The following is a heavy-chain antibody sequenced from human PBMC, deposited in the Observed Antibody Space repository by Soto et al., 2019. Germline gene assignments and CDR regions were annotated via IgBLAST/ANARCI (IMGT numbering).Heavy chain of an antibody. CDR3: ARGGVS. CDR2: IVGSGRSA. V-gene: IGHV3-23*01. CDR1: GFTFSNYA. J-gene: IGHJ4*02. Sequence: PGGSLRLSCTASGFTFSNYALSWVRQSPGKGLEWVSAIVGSGRSAYYADSVKGRFTMSRDNSKNILYLQMNNLRAEDTAVYYCARGGVSWGQGTLVTVSS. D-gene: IGHD3-3*01.